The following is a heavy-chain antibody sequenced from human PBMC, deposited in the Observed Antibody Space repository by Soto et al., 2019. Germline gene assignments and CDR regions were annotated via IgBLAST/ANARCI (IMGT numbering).Heavy chain of an antibody. CDR3: ARFGHYGDYADY. V-gene: IGHV4-59*01. J-gene: IGHJ4*02. CDR1: GGSISSYY. D-gene: IGHD4-17*01. Sequence: SSETLSLTCTVSGGSISSYYWSWIRQPPGKGLEWIGYIYYSGSTNYNPSLKSRVTISVDTSKNQFSLKLSSVTAADTAVYYCARFGHYGDYADYWGQGTLVTVSS. CDR2: IYYSGST.